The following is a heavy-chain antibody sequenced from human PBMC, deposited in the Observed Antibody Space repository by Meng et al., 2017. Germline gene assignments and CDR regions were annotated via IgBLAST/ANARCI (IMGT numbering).Heavy chain of an antibody. D-gene: IGHD3-3*01. V-gene: IGHV1-45*02. Sequence: SVKVSCKASGYTFTYRYLHWVRQAPGQALEWMGWITPFNGNTNYAQKFQDRVTITRDRSMSTAYMELSSLRSEDTAVYYCARVGMDFWSGPNDYWGQGTLVTVSS. CDR3: ARVGMDFWSGPNDY. CDR1: GYTFTYRY. J-gene: IGHJ4*02. CDR2: ITPFNGNT.